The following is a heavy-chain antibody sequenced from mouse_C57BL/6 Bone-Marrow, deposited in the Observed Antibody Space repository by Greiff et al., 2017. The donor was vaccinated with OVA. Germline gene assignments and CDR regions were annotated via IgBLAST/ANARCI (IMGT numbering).Heavy chain of an antibody. CDR1: GFTFSDYG. Sequence: EVKLVESGGGLVKPGGSLKLSCAASGFTFSDYGMHWVRQAPETGLEWVAYISSGSSTIYYADTVKGRFTISRDNSKSTLFLQMTSLRSEDTAMYYCARQELLRCFDYWGQGTTLTVSS. D-gene: IGHD1-1*01. CDR3: ARQELLRCFDY. CDR2: ISSGSSTI. V-gene: IGHV5-17*01. J-gene: IGHJ2*01.